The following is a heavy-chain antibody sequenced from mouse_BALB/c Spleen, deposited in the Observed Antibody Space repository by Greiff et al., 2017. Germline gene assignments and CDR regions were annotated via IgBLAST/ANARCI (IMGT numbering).Heavy chain of an antibody. J-gene: IGHJ4*01. CDR3: ARGYGLGAMDY. CDR1: GYSITSDYA. CDR2: ISYSGST. D-gene: IGHD2-10*02. Sequence: EVKLQESGPGLVKPSQSLSLTCTVTGYSITSDYAWNWIRQFPGNKLEWMGYISYSGSTSYNPSLKSRISITRDTSKNQFFLQLNSVTTEDTATYYCARGYGLGAMDYWGQGISVTVSS. V-gene: IGHV3-2*02.